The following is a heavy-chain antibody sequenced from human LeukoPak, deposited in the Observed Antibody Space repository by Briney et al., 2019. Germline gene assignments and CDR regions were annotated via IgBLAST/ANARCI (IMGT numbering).Heavy chain of an antibody. J-gene: IGHJ4*02. CDR1: GYTFTSYG. CDR2: ISAYNGNT. V-gene: IGHV1-18*01. CDR3: ARQYYYDSSGYSEGDY. D-gene: IGHD3-22*01. Sequence: AASVKVSCKASGYTFTSYGISWVRQAPGQGHEWMGWISAYNGNTNYAQKLQGRVTMTTDTSTSTAYMELRSLRSDDTAVYYCARQYYYDSSGYSEGDYWGQETLVTVSS.